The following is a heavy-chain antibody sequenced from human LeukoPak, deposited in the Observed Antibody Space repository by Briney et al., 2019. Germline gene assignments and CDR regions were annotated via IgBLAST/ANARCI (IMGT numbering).Heavy chain of an antibody. J-gene: IGHJ6*03. CDR3: ARDYSEYYYYYYMDV. Sequence: GGSLRLSCAASGFTFSSYSMNWVRQAPGKGLEWVSSISSSSGYIYYADSVKGRFTISRDNAKNSLYLQMNSLRAEDTAVYYCARDYSEYYYYYYMDVWGKGTTVTVSS. V-gene: IGHV3-21*01. CDR2: ISSSSGYI. CDR1: GFTFSSYS. D-gene: IGHD2-15*01.